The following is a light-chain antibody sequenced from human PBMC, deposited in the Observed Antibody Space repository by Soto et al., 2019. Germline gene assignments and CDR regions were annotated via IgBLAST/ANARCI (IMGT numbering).Light chain of an antibody. CDR3: CSYAGRYTFV. Sequence: QSVLTQPPSASGSPGQSVTISCTGTSSDVGKYDYVSWFQHHPGKAPKLIIYEVSKRPSGVPDRFSGSKSGNTASLTISGLQAEDEADYHCCSYAGRYTFVFGTGTKVTVL. V-gene: IGLV2-8*01. J-gene: IGLJ1*01. CDR1: SSDVGKYDY. CDR2: EVS.